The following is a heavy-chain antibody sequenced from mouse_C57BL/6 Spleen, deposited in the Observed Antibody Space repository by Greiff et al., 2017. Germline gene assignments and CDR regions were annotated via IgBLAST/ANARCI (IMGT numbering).Heavy chain of an antibody. CDR3: ARRIGDYGSSYGYFDV. J-gene: IGHJ1*03. CDR2: IYPGDGDT. CDR1: GYAFSSYW. V-gene: IGHV1-80*01. D-gene: IGHD1-1*01. Sequence: QVQLQQSGAELVKPGASVKISCKASGYAFSSYWMNWVKQRPGKGLEWIGQIYPGDGDTNYNGKFKGKATLTADKSSSTAYMQLSSLTSEDSAVYFWARRIGDYGSSYGYFDVWGTGTTVTVSS.